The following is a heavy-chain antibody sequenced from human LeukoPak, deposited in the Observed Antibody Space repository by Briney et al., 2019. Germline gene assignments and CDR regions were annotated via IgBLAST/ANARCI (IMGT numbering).Heavy chain of an antibody. Sequence: GGSLRLSCAASGYTFRSYWMHWVRQAPGKGLVWVSRINSDGSSTSYADSVKGRFTISRDNAKNTLYLQMNSLRVEDTAVYYCARGLDNYGSGSSDWGQGTLVTVSS. D-gene: IGHD3-10*01. CDR2: INSDGSST. CDR3: ARGLDNYGSGSSD. CDR1: GYTFRSYW. V-gene: IGHV3-74*01. J-gene: IGHJ4*02.